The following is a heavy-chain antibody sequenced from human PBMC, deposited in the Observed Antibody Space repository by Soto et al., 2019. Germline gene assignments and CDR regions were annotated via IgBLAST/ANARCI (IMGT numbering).Heavy chain of an antibody. D-gene: IGHD3-3*01. CDR2: IYTSGST. CDR1: GGSISSYY. J-gene: IGHJ4*02. Sequence: SETLSLTCTVSGGSISSYYWSWIRQPAGKGLEWIGRIYTSGSTNYNPSLKSRVTMSVDTSKNQFSLKLSSVTAADTAVYYCARDFFALDYDFWSGYQTTFDYWGQGTLVTVSS. CDR3: ARDFFALDYDFWSGYQTTFDY. V-gene: IGHV4-4*07.